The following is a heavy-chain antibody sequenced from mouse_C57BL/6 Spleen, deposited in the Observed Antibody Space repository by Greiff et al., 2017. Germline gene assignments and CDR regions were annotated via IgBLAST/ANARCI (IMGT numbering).Heavy chain of an antibody. V-gene: IGHV1-52*01. Sequence: QVQLQQPGAELVRPGSSVKLSCKASGYTFTSYWMHWVKQRPIQGLEWIGNIDPSDSETHYNQKFKDKATLTVDKSSSTAYMQLSSLTSEDSAVYYGARGGYGKYGWWYFGGWGTGPTVTVAS. CDR1: GYTFTSYW. J-gene: IGHJ1*03. CDR2: IDPSDSET. D-gene: IGHD2-10*02. CDR3: ARGGYGKYGWWYFGG.